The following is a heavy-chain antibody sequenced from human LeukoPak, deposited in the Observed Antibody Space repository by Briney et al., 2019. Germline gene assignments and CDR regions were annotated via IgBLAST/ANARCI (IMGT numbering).Heavy chain of an antibody. J-gene: IGHJ3*02. D-gene: IGHD3-3*01. Sequence: GASVKVSCKVSGCTLTELSMHWVRQAPGKGLEWMGGFDPEDGETIYAQKFQGRVTMTEDTSTDTAYMELSSLRSEDTAVYYCATDTIGDFWSGYGAFDIWGQGTMVTVSS. CDR3: ATDTIGDFWSGYGAFDI. CDR2: FDPEDGET. CDR1: GCTLTELS. V-gene: IGHV1-24*01.